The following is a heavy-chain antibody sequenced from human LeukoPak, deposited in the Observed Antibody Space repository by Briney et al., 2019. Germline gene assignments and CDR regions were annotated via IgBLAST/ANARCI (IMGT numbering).Heavy chain of an antibody. CDR1: GFTFSGSA. CDR2: ISYSGANS. J-gene: IGHJ3*01. V-gene: IGHV3-23*01. D-gene: IGHD3-16*02. Sequence: GGSLRLSCAASGFTFSGSAMSWVRQAPGEGLEWVSLISYSGANSYYTDSVRGRFTISRDNSKDTLFLQMNSLRAEDTAIYYCARDTQLSTWGLGTMVTLSS. CDR3: ARDTQLST.